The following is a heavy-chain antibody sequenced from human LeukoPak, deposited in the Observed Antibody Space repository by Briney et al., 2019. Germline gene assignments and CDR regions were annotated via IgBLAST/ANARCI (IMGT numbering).Heavy chain of an antibody. D-gene: IGHD2-8*01. Sequence: PGGSLRLSCAASGFTVSSNYMSWVRQAPGKGLEWVSVIYSGGSTYYADSVKGRFTISGHNSKNTLYLQMNSLRAEDTAVYYCARDNRATLGYAPDYWGQGTLVTVSS. CDR2: IYSGGST. CDR3: ARDNRATLGYAPDY. V-gene: IGHV3-53*04. CDR1: GFTVSSNY. J-gene: IGHJ4*02.